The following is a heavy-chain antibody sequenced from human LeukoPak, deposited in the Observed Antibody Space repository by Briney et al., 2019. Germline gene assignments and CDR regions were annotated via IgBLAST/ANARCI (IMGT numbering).Heavy chain of an antibody. V-gene: IGHV4-4*07. CDR2: IYTSGST. CDR1: GGSISSYY. Sequence: SETLSLTCTVSGGSISSYYWSWIRQPAGKGLEWIGRIYTSGSTNYNPSLKSRVTISVDKSKNQFSLRLTSVTAADTAVYYCARRPASSWYNSWGQGTLVTVSS. CDR3: ARRPASSWYNS. J-gene: IGHJ5*02. D-gene: IGHD6-13*01.